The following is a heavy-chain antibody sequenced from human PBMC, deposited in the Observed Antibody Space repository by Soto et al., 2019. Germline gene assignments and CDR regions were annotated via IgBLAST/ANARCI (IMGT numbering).Heavy chain of an antibody. Sequence: SETLSLTCTVSGGSVSSGSYYWSWIRQPPGKGLEWIGYIYYSGSTSYTPSRKSRVTISVDTSKNQFSLKLSSVTAADTAVYYCARAEITIFGVVTPYYYYYMDVWGKGTTVTVSS. V-gene: IGHV4-61*01. CDR3: ARAEITIFGVVTPYYYYYMDV. D-gene: IGHD3-3*01. J-gene: IGHJ6*03. CDR2: IYYSGST. CDR1: GGSVSSGSYY.